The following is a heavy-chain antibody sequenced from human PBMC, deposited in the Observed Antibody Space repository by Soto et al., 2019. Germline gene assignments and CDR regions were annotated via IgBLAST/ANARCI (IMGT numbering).Heavy chain of an antibody. CDR2: MNPNNDNT. V-gene: IGHV1-8*01. Sequence: GASVKVSCKASGYTFTSYDINWVRQATGQGLEWMGWMNPNNDNTGYAQKFQGRVTMTVNTSISTAYMELSSLRSEDTAVYFCARGSVSSIADDYWGQGTLVTVSS. CDR1: GYTFTSYD. D-gene: IGHD6-6*01. CDR3: ARGSVSSIADDY. J-gene: IGHJ4*02.